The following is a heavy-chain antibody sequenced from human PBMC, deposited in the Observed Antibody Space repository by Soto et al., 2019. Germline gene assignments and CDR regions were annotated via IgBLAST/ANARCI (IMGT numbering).Heavy chain of an antibody. Sequence: PSETLSLTCTVSGGSISGGDYYWIWIRQPPGKGLEWIGYIYYSGSTYYNPSLKSRVTISVDTSKNQFSLKLSSVTAADTAVYYCARAIGNYYDILTAPRFDPWGQGTLVTVSS. CDR1: GGSISGGDYY. CDR2: IYYSGST. D-gene: IGHD3-9*01. CDR3: ARAIGNYYDILTAPRFDP. J-gene: IGHJ5*02. V-gene: IGHV4-30-4*01.